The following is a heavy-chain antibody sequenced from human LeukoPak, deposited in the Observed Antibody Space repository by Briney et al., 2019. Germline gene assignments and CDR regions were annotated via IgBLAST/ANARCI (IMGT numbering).Heavy chain of an antibody. CDR2: IYYSGST. J-gene: IGHJ3*02. D-gene: IGHD3-10*01. Sequence: SETLSLTCTVSGGSISSYYWGWIRQPPGKGLEWIGFIYYSGSTNYNPSLKSRVTISVDTSKNQFFLNLRSVTAADTAVYYCARAYYYGSGSYGFDIWGQGTMVTVSS. CDR3: ARAYYYGSGSYGFDI. V-gene: IGHV4-59*01. CDR1: GGSISSYY.